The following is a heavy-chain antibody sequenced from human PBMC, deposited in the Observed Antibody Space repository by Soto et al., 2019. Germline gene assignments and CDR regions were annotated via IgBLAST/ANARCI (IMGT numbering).Heavy chain of an antibody. CDR3: ARAHAHITGWHPPDY. D-gene: IGHD2-21*01. J-gene: IGHJ4*02. V-gene: IGHV3-30-3*01. CDR2: ISYDGSNK. CDR1: GFTFSSYA. Sequence: QVQLVESGGGVVQPGRSLRLSCAASGFTFSSYAMHWVRQAPGKGLEWVAVISYDGSNKYYADSVKGRFTISRDNSKNTLYLQMNSLRVEDTAPYYCARAHAHITGWHPPDYWGQGTLVTVSS.